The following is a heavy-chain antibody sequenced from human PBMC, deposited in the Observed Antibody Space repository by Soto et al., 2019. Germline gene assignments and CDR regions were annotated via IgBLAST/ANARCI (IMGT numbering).Heavy chain of an antibody. CDR3: AKRRGAGGHFDY. V-gene: IGHV3-23*01. J-gene: IGHJ4*02. CDR2: VSSGGGT. CDR1: GFTFSTYA. Sequence: GGSLRLSCAASGFTFSTYAMGWVRQAPGKGLEWVSAVSSGGGTHYADSVKGRFTVSRDNSKNTLSLQMNSLRADDTAVYYCAKRRGAGGHFDYWGQGALVTVSS. D-gene: IGHD2-15*01.